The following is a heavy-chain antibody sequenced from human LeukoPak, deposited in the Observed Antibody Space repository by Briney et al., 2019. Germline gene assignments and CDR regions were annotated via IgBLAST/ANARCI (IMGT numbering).Heavy chain of an antibody. D-gene: IGHD3-22*01. CDR2: IISDGSNT. V-gene: IGHV3-74*01. J-gene: IGHJ4*02. Sequence: GGSLRLSCAASGFTFSSYWMHWVRHAPGKGLVWVSRIISDGSNTTYADSVKGRFTISRDNAKNTLYLQMSSLRAEDTAVYYCVRNSYDSSGYYDYWGQGTLVTVSS. CDR3: VRNSYDSSGYYDY. CDR1: GFTFSSYW.